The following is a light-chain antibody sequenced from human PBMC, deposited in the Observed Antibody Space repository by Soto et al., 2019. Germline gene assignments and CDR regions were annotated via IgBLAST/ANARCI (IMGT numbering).Light chain of an antibody. CDR2: DGN. CDR3: SSHAGTVV. CDR1: GRDVGSYNL. J-gene: IGLJ2*01. Sequence: QSALTQPASVSGSPGQSITISCTGTGRDVGSYNLVSWYQHHPGKAPKLIIYDGNNRPSGISNRFSGSKSGNTASLTISGLQAEDEADYYCSSHAGTVVFGGGTKLTVL. V-gene: IGLV2-23*01.